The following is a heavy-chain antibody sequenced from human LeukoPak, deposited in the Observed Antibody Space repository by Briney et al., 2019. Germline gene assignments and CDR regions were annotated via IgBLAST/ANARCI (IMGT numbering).Heavy chain of an antibody. CDR2: ISWNSGTI. D-gene: IGHD1-26*01. J-gene: IGHJ1*01. V-gene: IGHV3-11*01. CDR3: AKGEASIVGATNEYFQH. Sequence: GGSLRLSCAASGFTFSDYYMSWFRQAPGKGLEWVSGISWNSGTIGYADSVKGRFTISRDNAKNSLYLQMNSLRAEDTAVYYCAKGEASIVGATNEYFQHWGQGTLVTVSS. CDR1: GFTFSDYY.